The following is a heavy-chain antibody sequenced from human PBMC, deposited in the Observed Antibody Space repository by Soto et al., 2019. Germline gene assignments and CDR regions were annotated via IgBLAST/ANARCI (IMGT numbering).Heavy chain of an antibody. D-gene: IGHD3-3*02. CDR2: IIPIFGTA. V-gene: IGHV1-69*01. CDR3: ARPKTPFLDYYYYGMDV. J-gene: IGHJ6*02. CDR1: GGTFSSYA. Sequence: QVPLVQSGAEVKKPGSSVKVSCKASGGTFSSYAISWVRQAPGQGLEWMGGIIPIFGTANYAQKFQGRVTITADESTSTAYMELSSLRSEDTAVYYCARPKTPFLDYYYYGMDVWGQGTTVTVSS.